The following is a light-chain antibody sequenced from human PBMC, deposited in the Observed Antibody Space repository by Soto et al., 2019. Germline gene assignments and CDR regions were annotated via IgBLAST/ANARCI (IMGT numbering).Light chain of an antibody. J-gene: IGLJ1*01. CDR1: SSDVGASNY. V-gene: IGLV2-8*01. Sequence: QSALTQPPSASGSPGQSITISCTGTSSDVGASNYVSWYQQHPGKAPKLMIHEVSKRPSGVPDRFSASKSGNTASLTVSGLQAEDEADYYCSSHGGSNNFYVFGTGTKVTVL. CDR2: EVS. CDR3: SSHGGSNNFYV.